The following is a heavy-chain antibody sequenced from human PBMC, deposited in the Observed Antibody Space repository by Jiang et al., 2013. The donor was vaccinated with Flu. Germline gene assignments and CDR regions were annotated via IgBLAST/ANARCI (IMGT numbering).Heavy chain of an antibody. CDR3: ARDRAYGDNSFDI. J-gene: IGHJ3*02. D-gene: IGHD4-17*01. CDR1: GYTFTGYY. V-gene: IGHV1-2*02. Sequence: GAEVKKPGASVKVSCKASGYTFTGYYMHLVRQAPGQGLEWMGWINPNSGATHFAQKFQGRVTMTRDTSISTAYMELSRLRSDDTAVYYCARDRAYGDNSFDIWGQGQWSPSLQ. CDR2: INPNSGAT.